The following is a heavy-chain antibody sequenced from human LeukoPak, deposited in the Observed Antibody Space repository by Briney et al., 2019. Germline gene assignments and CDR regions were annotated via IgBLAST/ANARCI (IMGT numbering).Heavy chain of an antibody. Sequence: GGSLRLSCAASGFTFSSYAMSWARRAPGKGLEWVSAIGGSGGSAYYADSVKGRFTISRDNSKNTLYLQMNSLRAEDTAVYYCAKDFSGSPLGPFDFWGQGTLVTVSS. J-gene: IGHJ4*02. CDR3: AKDFSGSPLGPFDF. CDR1: GFTFSSYA. V-gene: IGHV3-23*01. D-gene: IGHD1-26*01. CDR2: IGGSGGSA.